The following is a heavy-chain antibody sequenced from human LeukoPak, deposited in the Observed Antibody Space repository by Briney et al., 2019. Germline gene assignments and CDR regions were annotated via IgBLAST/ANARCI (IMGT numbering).Heavy chain of an antibody. CDR3: ARARPSQNWFDP. V-gene: IGHV3-49*03. CDR1: GFTFGDYA. Sequence: GGSLRLSCTASGFTFGDYAMSWFRQAPGKGLEWVGFIRSKAYGGTTEYAASVKGRFTISRDDSKSIAYLQMNSLRAEDTAVYYCARARPSQNWFDPWGQGTLVTVSS. CDR2: IRSKAYGGTT. J-gene: IGHJ5*02.